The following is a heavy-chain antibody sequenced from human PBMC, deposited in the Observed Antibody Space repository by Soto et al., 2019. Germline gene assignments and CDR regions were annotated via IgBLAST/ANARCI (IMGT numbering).Heavy chain of an antibody. CDR3: ARVVRSLYDFDP. V-gene: IGHV4-31*03. CDR2: IYYSGST. D-gene: IGHD3-16*02. J-gene: IGHJ5*02. CDR1: GGSISSGGYY. Sequence: SETLSLTCTVSGGSISSGGYYWSWIRQHPGKGLEWIGYIYYSGSTYYNPSLKSRVTISVDTSKNQFSLKLSSVTAADTAVYYCARVVRSLYDFDPWGQGTLVTVSS.